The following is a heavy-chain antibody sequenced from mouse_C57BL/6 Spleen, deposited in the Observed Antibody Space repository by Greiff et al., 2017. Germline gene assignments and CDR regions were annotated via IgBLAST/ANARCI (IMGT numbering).Heavy chain of an antibody. D-gene: IGHD2-3*01. Sequence: VHVKQSGPELVKPGASVKISCKASGYSFTDYNMNWVQPSNGKSLEWIGVINPNYGTTSYNQKFKGKATLTVDQSSSTAYMQLNSLTSEDSAVYYCARAYDGYDWFAYWGQGTLVTVSA. CDR3: ARAYDGYDWFAY. CDR1: GYSFTDYN. J-gene: IGHJ3*01. CDR2: INPNYGTT. V-gene: IGHV1-39*01.